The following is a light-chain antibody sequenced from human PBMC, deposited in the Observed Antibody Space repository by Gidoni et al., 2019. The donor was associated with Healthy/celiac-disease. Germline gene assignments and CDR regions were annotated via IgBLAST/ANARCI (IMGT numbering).Light chain of an antibody. CDR3: QQYNSYSQNT. V-gene: IGKV1-5*03. Sequence: DIQMTQSPSTLSASVGDRVTITCRASQSISSWLAWYQQKPGKAPKLLIYKASSLESGVPSRFSGSGSGTEFTLTIISLQPDDFATYYCQQYNSYSQNTYGQGTKLEIK. J-gene: IGKJ2*01. CDR2: KAS. CDR1: QSISSW.